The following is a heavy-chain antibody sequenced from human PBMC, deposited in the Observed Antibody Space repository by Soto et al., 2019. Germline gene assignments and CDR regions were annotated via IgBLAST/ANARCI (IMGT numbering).Heavy chain of an antibody. V-gene: IGHV4-30-4*01. CDR3: ARGRSLEWLLSGDYGMDV. D-gene: IGHD3-3*01. Sequence: SETLSLTCTVSGGSISSGDYYWSWIRQPPGKGLEWIGYIYYSGSTYYNPSLKSRITISVDTSKNQFSLKLSSVTAADTAVYYCARGRSLEWLLSGDYGMDVWGQGTTVTVSS. CDR1: GGSISSGDYY. CDR2: IYYSGST. J-gene: IGHJ6*02.